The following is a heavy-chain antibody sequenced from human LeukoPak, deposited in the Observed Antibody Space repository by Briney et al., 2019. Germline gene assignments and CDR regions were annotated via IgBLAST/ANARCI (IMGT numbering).Heavy chain of an antibody. CDR1: GFTFSSST. V-gene: IGHV3-21*04. D-gene: IGHD6-13*01. Sequence: GGSLRLSCTASGFTFSSSTMNWVRQAPGKGLEWVSSISGSSSYIYYAVSVKGRFTISRDNAKNSLYLQMNSLRAEDTAVYYCASEAAGYHYYYGMDVWGQGTTVTVSS. J-gene: IGHJ6*02. CDR3: ASEAAGYHYYYGMDV. CDR2: ISGSSSYI.